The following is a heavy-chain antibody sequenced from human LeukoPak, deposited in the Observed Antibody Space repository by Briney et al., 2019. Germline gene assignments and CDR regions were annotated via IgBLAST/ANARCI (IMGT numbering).Heavy chain of an antibody. Sequence: GGSLRLSCAASGFTFSDYGMHWVRQAPGKGLGWVAFVRYDGSITFYADSVKGRFTISRDNSKNTLYLQMNSLRAEDTAVYYCATQRGYYGSGTHTSDYWGQGTLVTVSS. D-gene: IGHD3-10*01. V-gene: IGHV3-30*02. CDR3: ATQRGYYGSGTHTSDY. CDR1: GFTFSDYG. CDR2: VRYDGSIT. J-gene: IGHJ4*02.